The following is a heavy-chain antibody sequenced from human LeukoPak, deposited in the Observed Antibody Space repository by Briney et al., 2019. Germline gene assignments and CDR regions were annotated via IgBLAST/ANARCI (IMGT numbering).Heavy chain of an antibody. CDR3: ARGYSSSWSNPENWFDP. D-gene: IGHD6-13*01. Sequence: SETLSLTCTVSGGSISSGGYYWSWIRQHPGKGLEWIGYIYYSGSTYYNPSLKSRVTISVDTSKNQFSLKLSSVTAADTAVYYCARGYSSSWSNPENWFDPWGQGTLVTVSS. CDR2: IYYSGST. V-gene: IGHV4-31*03. CDR1: GGSISSGGYY. J-gene: IGHJ5*02.